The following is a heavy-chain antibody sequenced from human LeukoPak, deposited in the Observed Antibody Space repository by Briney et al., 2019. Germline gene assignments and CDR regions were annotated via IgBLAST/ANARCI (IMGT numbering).Heavy chain of an antibody. CDR2: IKQDGSER. J-gene: IGHJ4*02. V-gene: IGHV3-7*05. Sequence: GGSLRLSCAVSGFTFSTYWMSWVRQAPGKGLEWVANIKQDGSERSYVDSVKGRFTVSRDNAKNSLYLQMNSLRAEDTAVYYCAKYSGTYHSFDYWGQGTLVTVSS. D-gene: IGHD1-26*01. CDR1: GFTFSTYW. CDR3: AKYSGTYHSFDY.